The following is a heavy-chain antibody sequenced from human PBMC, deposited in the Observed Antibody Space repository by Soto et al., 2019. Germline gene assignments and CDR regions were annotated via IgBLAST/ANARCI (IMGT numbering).Heavy chain of an antibody. V-gene: IGHV4-59*08. CDR2: IYYSGST. J-gene: IGHJ6*03. D-gene: IGHD6-6*01. Sequence: SETLSLTCTVSGGSISSYYWSWIRQPPGKGLEWIGYIYYSGSTNYNPSLKSRVTISVDTSKNQFSLKLSSVTAADTAVYYCARLHRSSPSSSLLSKYYYYYMDVWGKGTTVTVSS. CDR3: ARLHRSSPSSSLLSKYYYYYMDV. CDR1: GGSISSYY.